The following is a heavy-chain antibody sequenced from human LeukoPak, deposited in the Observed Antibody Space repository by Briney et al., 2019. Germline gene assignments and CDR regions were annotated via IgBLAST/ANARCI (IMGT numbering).Heavy chain of an antibody. CDR3: AREGNGLLSKDLHN. CDR1: GYTFTDYY. D-gene: IGHD2-15*01. Sequence: ASVKVSCKGSGYTFTDYYLHWVRQAPGQGLEWVGYINPRDGGTSSPPNFRGRVTMTTDASSSTVYMELSRLTSDDTAIYYCAREGNGLLSKDLHNWGQGTLVTVSS. J-gene: IGHJ4*02. CDR2: INPRDGGT. V-gene: IGHV1-2*02.